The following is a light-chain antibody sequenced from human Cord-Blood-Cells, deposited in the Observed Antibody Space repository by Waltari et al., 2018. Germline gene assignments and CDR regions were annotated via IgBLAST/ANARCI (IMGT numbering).Light chain of an antibody. CDR1: QGISSD. V-gene: IGKV1-8*01. Sequence: AIRMTQSPSSFSASTGDRVTITCRASQGISSDLAWYQQKPGKAPKLLIYAASTLQSGVPSRCSGSGSGTDFTLTISCLQSEEFATYDCQQYYSYPITFGQGTRLEIK. J-gene: IGKJ5*01. CDR2: AAS. CDR3: QQYYSYPIT.